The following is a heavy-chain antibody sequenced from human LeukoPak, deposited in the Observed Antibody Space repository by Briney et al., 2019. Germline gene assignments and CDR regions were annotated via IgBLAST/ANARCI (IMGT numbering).Heavy chain of an antibody. Sequence: SETLSLTCTVSGASISIYYWSWIRQSPGKGLEWIGYSFYSGGTYYNPSLKSRVTISLDSSKNQFSLKLSSVTAADTAVYYCARHTTMQDSYDPSGYHHWFDSGGQGTLVTVSS. D-gene: IGHD3-22*01. J-gene: IGHJ5*01. CDR2: SFYSGGT. CDR3: ARHTTMQDSYDPSGYHHWFDS. CDR1: GASISIYY. V-gene: IGHV4-59*08.